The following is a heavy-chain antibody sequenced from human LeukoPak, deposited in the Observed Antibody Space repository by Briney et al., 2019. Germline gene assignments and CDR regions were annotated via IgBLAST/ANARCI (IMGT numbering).Heavy chain of an antibody. V-gene: IGHV4-59*12. J-gene: IGHJ4*02. CDR3: ARTLLWFGAADY. D-gene: IGHD3-10*01. CDR1: GGSISSYY. Sequence: SETLSLTCTVSGGSISSYYWSWIRQPPGKGLEWIGYIYYSGSTNYNPSLKSRVTISVDTSKNQFSLKLSSVTAADTAVYYCARTLLWFGAADYWGQGTLVTVSS. CDR2: IYYSGST.